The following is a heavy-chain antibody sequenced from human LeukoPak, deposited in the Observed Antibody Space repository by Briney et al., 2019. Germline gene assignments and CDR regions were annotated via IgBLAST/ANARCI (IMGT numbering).Heavy chain of an antibody. CDR3: AREVFAGCGSYAY. V-gene: IGHV3-74*01. J-gene: IGHJ4*02. CDR2: LKTDGSST. Sequence: GGSLRLSCAASGFTFSSYWMHWVRQAPGKGLEWGSRLKTDGSSTRYTDSVKGRFTISRETTKNTLYLQMNTVRAADTAVYNSAREVFAGCGSYAYWGEGTLVTVSS. D-gene: IGHD1-26*01. CDR1: GFTFSSYW.